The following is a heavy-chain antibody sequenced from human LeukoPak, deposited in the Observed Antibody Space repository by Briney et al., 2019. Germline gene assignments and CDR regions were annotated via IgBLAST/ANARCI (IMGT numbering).Heavy chain of an antibody. CDR1: GGTFSSYA. V-gene: IGHV1-69*05. CDR2: IIPIFGTA. CDR3: AREMLDDYVWGSYRLDWFDP. J-gene: IGHJ5*02. D-gene: IGHD3-16*02. Sequence: SVKVSCKASGGTFSSYAISWARQAPGQGLEWMGRIIPIFGTANYAQKFQGRVTITTDESTSTAYMELSSLRSEDTAVYYCAREMLDDYVWGSYRLDWFDPWGQGTLVTVSS.